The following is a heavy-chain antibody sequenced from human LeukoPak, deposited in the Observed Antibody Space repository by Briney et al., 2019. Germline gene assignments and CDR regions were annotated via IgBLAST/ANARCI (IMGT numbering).Heavy chain of an antibody. CDR3: ARQIRLGELSVYDY. V-gene: IGHV1-18*01. J-gene: IGHJ4*02. D-gene: IGHD3-16*02. Sequence: KLQGRVTMTTDTSTSTAYMELRSLRSDDTAVYYCARQIRLGELSVYDYWGQGTLVTVSS.